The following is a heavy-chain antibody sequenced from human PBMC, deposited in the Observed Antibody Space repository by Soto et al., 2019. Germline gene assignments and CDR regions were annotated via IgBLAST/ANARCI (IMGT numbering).Heavy chain of an antibody. CDR3: ARGRASGSYYLLDY. Sequence: ASVKVSCKASGNTFTSYDINWVRQATGHGPEWMGWINPNSGNIGYAQKFQGRVTMTRDTAIRTAYMEVSRLRSDDTAVYYCARGRASGSYYLLDYWGQGTFVSLSS. CDR1: GNTFTSYD. J-gene: IGHJ4*02. CDR2: INPNSGNI. V-gene: IGHV1-8*01. D-gene: IGHD3-10*01.